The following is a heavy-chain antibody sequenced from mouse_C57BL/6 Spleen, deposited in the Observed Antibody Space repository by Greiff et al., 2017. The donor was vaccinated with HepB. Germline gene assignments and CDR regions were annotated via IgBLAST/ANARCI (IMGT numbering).Heavy chain of an antibody. V-gene: IGHV5-12*01. Sequence: DVKLVESGGGLVQPGGSLKLSCAASGFTFSDYYMYWVRQTPEKRLEWVAYISNGGGSTYYPDTVKGRFTIARDNAKNTLYLQMSRLKSEDTAMYYCARHHAGMDYWGQGTSVTVSS. CDR1: GFTFSDYY. CDR2: ISNGGGST. CDR3: ARHHAGMDY. J-gene: IGHJ4*01.